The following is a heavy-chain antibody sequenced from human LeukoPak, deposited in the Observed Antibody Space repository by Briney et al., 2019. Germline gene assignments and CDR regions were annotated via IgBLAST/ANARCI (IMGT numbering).Heavy chain of an antibody. CDR1: GFTFSSYG. D-gene: IGHD3-16*02. J-gene: IGHJ6*02. CDR3: AKLLGYDYVWGSYRLDYYYGMDV. CDR2: ISYDGSNK. V-gene: IGHV3-30*18. Sequence: GGSLRPSCAASGFTFSSYGMHWVRQAPGKGLEWEAFISYDGSNKYYADSVKGRFTISRDNSKNTLYLQMNSLRAEDTAVYYCAKLLGYDYVWGSYRLDYYYGMDVWGQGTTVTVSS.